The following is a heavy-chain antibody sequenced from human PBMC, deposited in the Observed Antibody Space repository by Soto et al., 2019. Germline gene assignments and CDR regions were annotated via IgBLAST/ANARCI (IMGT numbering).Heavy chain of an antibody. Sequence: EVQLLESGGGLVQPGGSLRLSCAASGFTFSSYAMSWVRQAPGKGLEWVSAISGSGGSTYYADSVKGRFTISRDNSKNTLYLQMNSPRAEDTAVYYCAKFGDWNDGRSYWGQGTLVTVSS. CDR2: ISGSGGST. D-gene: IGHD1-1*01. V-gene: IGHV3-23*01. CDR1: GFTFSSYA. J-gene: IGHJ4*02. CDR3: AKFGDWNDGRSY.